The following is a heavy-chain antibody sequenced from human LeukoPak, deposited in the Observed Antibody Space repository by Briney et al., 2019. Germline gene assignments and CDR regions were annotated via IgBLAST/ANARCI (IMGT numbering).Heavy chain of an antibody. D-gene: IGHD4-17*01. CDR1: GFTFSSYQ. CDR3: AHYGDYGFDY. CDR2: ISSSGSTI. J-gene: IGHJ4*02. V-gene: IGHV3-48*03. Sequence: PGGSLRLSCAASGFTFSSYQMNWVRQAPGKGLEWISYISSSGSTIYYADSVKGRFTISRDNAKNSPYLQMNSLRAEDTAVYYCAHYGDYGFDYWGQGTLVTVSS.